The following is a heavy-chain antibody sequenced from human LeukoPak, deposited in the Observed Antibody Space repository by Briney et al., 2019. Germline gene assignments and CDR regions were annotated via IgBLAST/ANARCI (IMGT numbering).Heavy chain of an antibody. CDR2: ISSSGSTI. CDR1: GFTFSDYY. J-gene: IGHJ4*02. CDR3: AREPGRRVIIPHPRDY. Sequence: GGSLRLSCAASGFTFSDYYMSWIRQAPGKGLEWVSYISSSGSTIYYADSVKGRFTISRDNAKNSLYLQMNSLRAEDTAVYYCAREPGRRVIIPHPRDYWGQGTLVTVSS. V-gene: IGHV3-11*01. D-gene: IGHD3-10*01.